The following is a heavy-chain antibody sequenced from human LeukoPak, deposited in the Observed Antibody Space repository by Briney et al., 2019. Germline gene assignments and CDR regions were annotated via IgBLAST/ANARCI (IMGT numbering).Heavy chain of an antibody. V-gene: IGHV4-34*01. CDR3: ARAESGYSYGPGLDY. J-gene: IGHJ4*02. CDR2: INHSGST. Sequence: SETLSLTCAVYGGSFSGYYWSWIRQPPGKGLEWIGEINHSGSTNYNPSLKSRVTISVDTSKNQFSLKLSSVTAADTAVYYCARAESGYSYGPGLDYWGQGTLVTVSS. CDR1: GGSFSGYY. D-gene: IGHD5-18*01.